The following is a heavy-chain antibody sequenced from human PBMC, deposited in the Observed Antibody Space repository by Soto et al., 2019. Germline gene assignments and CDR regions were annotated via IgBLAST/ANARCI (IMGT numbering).Heavy chain of an antibody. CDR3: ARDRIAVAWPPFNH. CDR1: GFTFSSYS. J-gene: IGHJ4*02. CDR2: ISSSSSYI. D-gene: IGHD2-15*01. Sequence: EVQLLESGGGLVKPGGSLRLSCAASGFTFSSYSMNWVRQAPGKGLEWVSSISSSSSYIYYADSVKGRFTISRDNAKNSLSLQMSSLSAEDTAVYYCARDRIAVAWPPFNHWGQGTLVTVSS. V-gene: IGHV3-21*02.